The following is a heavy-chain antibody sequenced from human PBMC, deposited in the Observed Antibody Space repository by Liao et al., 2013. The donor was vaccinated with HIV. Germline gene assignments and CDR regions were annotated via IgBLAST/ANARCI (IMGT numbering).Heavy chain of an antibody. J-gene: IGHJ5*02. Sequence: QVQLQESGPGLAKPSETLSLTCTVSGGSISNYYWSWIRQPAGKGLEWIGHIYTSGSTNYNPSLKSRVTISVDTSKNQFSLKLSSVTAADTAVYYCARGYVWGSYRYMFDPWGQGTLVTVSS. CDR3: ARGYVWGSYRYMFDP. CDR2: IYTSGST. V-gene: IGHV4-4*07. CDR1: GGSISNYY. D-gene: IGHD3-16*02.